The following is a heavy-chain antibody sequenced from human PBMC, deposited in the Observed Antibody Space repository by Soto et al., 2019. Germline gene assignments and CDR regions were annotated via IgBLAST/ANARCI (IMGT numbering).Heavy chain of an antibody. J-gene: IGHJ4*02. D-gene: IGHD6-13*01. CDR2: MHYSGTT. Sequence: QVQLQESDPGLVKPSETLSLTCTVSGASISSYFWNWIRQPPGKGLEWIGNMHYSGTTNYNPSLKSRLTISVDTSKNHFSLKLSSVTAADTAIYYCAAGNDYWGQGTLVTVSS. V-gene: IGHV4-59*01. CDR1: GASISSYF. CDR3: AAGNDY.